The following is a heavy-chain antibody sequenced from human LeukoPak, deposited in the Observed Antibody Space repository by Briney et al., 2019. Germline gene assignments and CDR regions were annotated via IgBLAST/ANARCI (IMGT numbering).Heavy chain of an antibody. CDR2: ISYDGSNK. V-gene: IGHV3-30*18. D-gene: IGHD1-26*01. CDR3: AKDMAKWELSFGLSY. J-gene: IGHJ4*02. Sequence: PGGSLRLSCAASGFTFSSYGMHWVRQAPGKGLEWVAVISYDGSNKYYADSVKGRFTISRDNSKNTLYLQMNSLRAEDTAVYYCAKDMAKWELSFGLSYWGQGTLVTVSS. CDR1: GFTFSSYG.